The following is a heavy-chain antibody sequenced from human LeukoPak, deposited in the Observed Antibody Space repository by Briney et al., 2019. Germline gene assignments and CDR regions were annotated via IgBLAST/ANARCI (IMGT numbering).Heavy chain of an antibody. J-gene: IGHJ4*02. Sequence: SETLSLTCTVSGGSISSYYWSWIRQPPGKGLEWIGYIYYSGSTNYNPSLESRVTISVDTSKNQFSLKLSSVTAADTAVYYCARLSQQLDYWGQGTLVTVSS. D-gene: IGHD6-13*01. CDR1: GGSISSYY. V-gene: IGHV4-59*08. CDR2: IYYSGST. CDR3: ARLSQQLDY.